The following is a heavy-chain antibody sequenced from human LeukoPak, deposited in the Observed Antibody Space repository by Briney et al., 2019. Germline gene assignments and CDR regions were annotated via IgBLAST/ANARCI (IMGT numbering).Heavy chain of an antibody. CDR2: ISGSGGST. Sequence: PGGSLRLSCAASGFTFSSYAMSWVRQAPWKGLEWVSAISGSGGSTYYADSVKGRFTISRDNSKSSLYLQMNSLTAEDTAVYYCAKEGHDFWSGYDDYWGQGTLVGVSS. J-gene: IGHJ4*02. CDR3: AKEGHDFWSGYDDY. V-gene: IGHV3-23*01. D-gene: IGHD3-3*01. CDR1: GFTFSSYA.